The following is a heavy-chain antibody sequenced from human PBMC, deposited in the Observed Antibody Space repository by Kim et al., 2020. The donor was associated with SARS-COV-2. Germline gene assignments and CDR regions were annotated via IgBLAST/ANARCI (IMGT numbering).Heavy chain of an antibody. V-gene: IGHV1-3*01. D-gene: IGHD3-9*01. J-gene: IGHJ5*02. Sequence: AAVKVSCKASGYTFTSYAMHWVRQAPGQRLEWMGWINAGNGNPKYSQKFQGRVTITRDTSASTAYMELSSLRSEDTAGYYCALTREITWGQGTLVTVSS. CDR1: GYTFTSYA. CDR2: INAGNGNP. CDR3: ALTREIT.